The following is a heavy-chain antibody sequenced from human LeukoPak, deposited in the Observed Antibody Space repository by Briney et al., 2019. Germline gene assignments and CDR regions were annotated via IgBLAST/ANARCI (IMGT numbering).Heavy chain of an antibody. CDR3: ARGPREVVVAAIQSPYYNYGMDV. V-gene: IGHV4-34*01. D-gene: IGHD2-15*01. J-gene: IGHJ6*02. CDR1: GFTFSSYW. CDR2: ISHSGST. Sequence: PGGSLRLSCAASGFTFSSYWMSWVRQAPGKGLEWIGEISHSGSTNYNPSLKSRVTISVDTSKNQFSLKLNSVTAADTAVYYCARGPREVVVAAIQSPYYNYGMDVWGQGTTVAVSS.